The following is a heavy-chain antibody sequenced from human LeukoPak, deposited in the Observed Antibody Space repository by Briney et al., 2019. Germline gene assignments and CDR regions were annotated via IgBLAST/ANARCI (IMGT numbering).Heavy chain of an antibody. D-gene: IGHD1-26*01. J-gene: IGHJ6*02. CDR1: GFTVSSNY. CDR3: AKDLELYGMDV. CDR2: ISYDGSNK. V-gene: IGHV3-30*18. Sequence: GGSLRLSCAASGFTVSSNYMSWVRQAPGKGLEWVAVISYDGSNKYYADSVKGRFTISRDNSKNTLYLQMNSLRAEDTAVYYCAKDLELYGMDVWGQGTTVTVSS.